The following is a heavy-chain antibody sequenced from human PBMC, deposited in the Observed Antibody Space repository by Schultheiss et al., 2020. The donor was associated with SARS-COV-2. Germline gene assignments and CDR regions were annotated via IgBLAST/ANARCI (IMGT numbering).Heavy chain of an antibody. Sequence: GGSLRLSCAASGFTFDDYAMHWVRQAPGKGLEWVSYISSSGSTIYYADSVKGRFTISRDNAKNSLYLQMNSLRAEDMALYYCAKAAKDCSGGSCYPGSFDIWGQGTMVTVSS. V-gene: IGHV3-9*03. J-gene: IGHJ3*02. D-gene: IGHD2-15*01. CDR3: AKAAKDCSGGSCYPGSFDI. CDR2: ISSSGSTI. CDR1: GFTFDDYA.